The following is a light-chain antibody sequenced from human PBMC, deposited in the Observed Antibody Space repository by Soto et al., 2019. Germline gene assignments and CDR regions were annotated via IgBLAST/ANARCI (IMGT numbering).Light chain of an antibody. CDR1: QSLVHRAGIAY. CDR2: QVS. Sequence: VLIIHSPLSLPVTLGQPASIAFGSNQSLVHRAGIAYLSWFQQSAGRSPRRLIYQVSNRDSGVPARFSGSGSGTDFTLTIGSLEPEDYATYYCQQSYSPPPITFGQGTRLEI. J-gene: IGKJ5*01. V-gene: IGKV2-30*02. CDR3: QQSYSPPPIT.